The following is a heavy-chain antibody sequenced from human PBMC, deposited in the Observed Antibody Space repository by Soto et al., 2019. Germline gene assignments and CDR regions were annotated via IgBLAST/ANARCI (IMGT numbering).Heavy chain of an antibody. Sequence: SETLSLTCAVYGGSFSGYYWSWIRQPPGKGLEWIGEINHSGSTNYNPSLKSRVTISVDTSKNQFSLELSSVTAADTAVDYCARVDYDAFDYWGQGTLVTVSS. CDR2: INHSGST. V-gene: IGHV4-34*01. J-gene: IGHJ4*02. CDR3: ARVDYDAFDY. D-gene: IGHD4-17*01. CDR1: GGSFSGYY.